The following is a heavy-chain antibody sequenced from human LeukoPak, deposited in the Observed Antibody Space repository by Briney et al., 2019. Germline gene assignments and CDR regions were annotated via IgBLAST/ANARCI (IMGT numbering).Heavy chain of an antibody. Sequence: SETLSLTCTVSGGSISSYYWSWIRQPPGKGLEWIGYVYYSGSTNYNPSLKSRVTISVDTSKNQFSLNLSSVTAADTAVYYCARGYSSGWSAAFDIWGQGTLVTVSS. D-gene: IGHD6-19*01. CDR3: ARGYSSGWSAAFDI. J-gene: IGHJ3*02. CDR2: VYYSGST. V-gene: IGHV4-59*01. CDR1: GGSISSYY.